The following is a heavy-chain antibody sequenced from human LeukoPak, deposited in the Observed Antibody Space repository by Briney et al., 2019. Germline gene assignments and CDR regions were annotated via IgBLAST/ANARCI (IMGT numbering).Heavy chain of an antibody. Sequence: GGSLRLSCAASGFTFSSYGMHWVRQAPGKGLEWVAVISYDGSNKYYADSVKGRFTISRDNSKNTLYLQMNSLRAEDTAVYYCARESGDGSGSYDYWGQGTLVTVSS. CDR2: ISYDGSNK. D-gene: IGHD3-10*01. CDR1: GFTFSSYG. CDR3: ARESGDGSGSYDY. V-gene: IGHV3-30*03. J-gene: IGHJ4*02.